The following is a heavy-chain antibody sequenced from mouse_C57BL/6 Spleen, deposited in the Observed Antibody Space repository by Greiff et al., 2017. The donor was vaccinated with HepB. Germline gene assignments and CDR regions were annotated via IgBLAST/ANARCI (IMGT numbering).Heavy chain of an antibody. J-gene: IGHJ4*01. CDR1: GYTFTSYW. V-gene: IGHV1-53*01. Sequence: QVQLQQPGTELVKPGASVKLSCKASGYTFTSYWMHWVKQRPGQGLEWIGNINPSNGGTNYNEKFKSKATLTVDNSSSTAYMQLSSLTSEDSAVYYCAREGTPGPVMDDWGQGTSVTVSS. CDR3: AREGTPGPVMDD. CDR2: INPSNGGT. D-gene: IGHD3-3*01.